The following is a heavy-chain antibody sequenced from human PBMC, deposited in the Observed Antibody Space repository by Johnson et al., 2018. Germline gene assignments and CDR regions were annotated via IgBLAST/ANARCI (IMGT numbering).Heavy chain of an antibody. J-gene: IGHJ6*03. Sequence: QVQLVESGGGLVKXGGSLRLXCEAAGFTFRDYYMSWVRQAPGTGLAWISYISSGVITTYYADPVKVRFTISRDNAKNSLYLPINSLRAEDTAVYYCARAVVADHYYYYYMDVWGKGTTVTVSS. CDR3: ARAVVADHYYYYYMDV. CDR1: GFTFRDYY. CDR2: ISSGVITT. D-gene: IGHD2-15*01. V-gene: IGHV3-11*04.